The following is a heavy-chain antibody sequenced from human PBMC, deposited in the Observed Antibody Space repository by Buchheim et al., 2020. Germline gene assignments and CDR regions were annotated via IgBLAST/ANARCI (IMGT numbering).Heavy chain of an antibody. D-gene: IGHD6-13*01. Sequence: QVQLVESGGGVVQPGRSLRLSCAASGFTFSSYGMHWVRQAPGKGLEWVAVIWYDGSNKYYADSVKGRFTISRDNSKNTLYLQMNSLRAEDTAVYYCARDTSKYSSSWFDPWGQGTL. CDR1: GFTFSSYG. CDR2: IWYDGSNK. V-gene: IGHV3-33*01. J-gene: IGHJ5*02. CDR3: ARDTSKYSSSWFDP.